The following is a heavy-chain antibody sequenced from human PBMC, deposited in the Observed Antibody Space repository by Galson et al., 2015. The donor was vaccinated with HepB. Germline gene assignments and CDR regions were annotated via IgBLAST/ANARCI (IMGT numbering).Heavy chain of an antibody. CDR2: TAYDGYDK. J-gene: IGHJ4*02. CDR3: VRGVTLVRGLMSSSYFDY. V-gene: IGHV3-33*05. Sequence: SLRLSCAASGFTFSSYGMHWVRQAPGKGLEWVALTAYDGYDKYYADSVKGRFTISRDNSRNTLDLQMNSLRVEDTAVYYYVRGVTLVRGLMSSSYFDYWGQGTLVTVSS. D-gene: IGHD3-10*01. CDR1: GFTFSSYG.